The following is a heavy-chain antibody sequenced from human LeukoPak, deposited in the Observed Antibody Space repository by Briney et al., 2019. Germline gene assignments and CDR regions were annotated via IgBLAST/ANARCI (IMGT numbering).Heavy chain of an antibody. J-gene: IGHJ6*02. CDR1: GFTFSSYG. Sequence: GGSLRLSCAASGFTFSSYGMHWDRQAPGKGLEWVALISYDGSQKYHADSVKGRFTISRDNSKNALYLQMDSLRAEGTAVYYCAKDGTRMTHYYYYDGMDVWGQGTTVTVSS. CDR3: AKDGTRMTHYYYYDGMDV. D-gene: IGHD4-17*01. CDR2: ISYDGSQK. V-gene: IGHV3-30*18.